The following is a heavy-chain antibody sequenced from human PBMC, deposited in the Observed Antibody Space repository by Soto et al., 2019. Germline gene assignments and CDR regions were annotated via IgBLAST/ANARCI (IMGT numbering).Heavy chain of an antibody. CDR1: GYTFTRSG. V-gene: IGHV1-18*01. J-gene: IGHJ6*02. CDR3: AMVDVYVTPSPQDV. CDR2: INTYNGNT. D-gene: IGHD3-16*01. Sequence: QVQLVQSGAEVKNPGASVKVSCKASGYTFTRSGIGWARQAPGQGLEWMGWINTYNGNTNYAQNVQGRVTLTTDTSTRTAYMELRSLRSNDTAIYYCAMVDVYVTPSPQDVWGQGTTVIVSS.